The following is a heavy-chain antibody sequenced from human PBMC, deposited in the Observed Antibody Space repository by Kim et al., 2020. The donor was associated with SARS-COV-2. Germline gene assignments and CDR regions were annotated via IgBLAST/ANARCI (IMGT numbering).Heavy chain of an antibody. D-gene: IGHD3-22*01. Sequence: PSRKSRVPIYVDTSKNRFSLKLSSVTAADTAVYYCAREVYYYDTRYYFDYWGQGTLVTVSS. V-gene: IGHV4-59*01. J-gene: IGHJ4*02. CDR3: AREVYYYDTRYYFDY.